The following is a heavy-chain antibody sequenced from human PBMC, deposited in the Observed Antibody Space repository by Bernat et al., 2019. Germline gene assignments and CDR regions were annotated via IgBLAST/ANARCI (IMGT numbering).Heavy chain of an antibody. CDR1: GYTFTSYG. J-gene: IGHJ5*02. V-gene: IGHV1-18*01. CDR3: ARAPPHYEILTGYPQNWFDP. D-gene: IGHD3-9*01. CDR2: ISAYNGNT. Sequence: QVQLVQSGAAVKKPGASVPVSCKASGYTFTSYGISWVRQAPGQGLEWMGWISAYNGNTNYAQKLQGRVTMTTDTSTSTAYMELRSLRSDDTAVYYCARAPPHYEILTGYPQNWFDPWGQGTLVTVSS.